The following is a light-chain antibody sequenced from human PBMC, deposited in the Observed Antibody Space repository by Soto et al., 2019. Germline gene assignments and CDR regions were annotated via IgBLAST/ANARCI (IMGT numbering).Light chain of an antibody. Sequence: EIVLTQSPGTLSLSPGERATLSCRASQSVSSSYLVWHQQKPGQAPRLLIYDASNRATGIPARFSGSGSGTDLTLTISRLEPEDFAVYYCQQYVNSRWTFGRGTKVDIK. CDR2: DAS. V-gene: IGKV3-20*01. CDR3: QQYVNSRWT. J-gene: IGKJ1*01. CDR1: QSVSSSY.